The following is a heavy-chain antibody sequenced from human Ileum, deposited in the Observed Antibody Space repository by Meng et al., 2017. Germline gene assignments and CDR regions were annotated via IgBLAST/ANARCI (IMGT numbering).Heavy chain of an antibody. V-gene: IGHV3-7*01. D-gene: IGHD5-18*01. Sequence: GGSLRLSCAASGFTFSNYWMTWVRQAPGKGLELVANMNLDGSTKNYVDSVKGRFSIFRDNAKNSLFLQMNSLRGEDTAVYYCARDPGYGAFDIWGQGKMVNVAS. CDR1: GFTFSNYW. J-gene: IGHJ3*02. CDR2: MNLDGSTK. CDR3: ARDPGYGAFDI.